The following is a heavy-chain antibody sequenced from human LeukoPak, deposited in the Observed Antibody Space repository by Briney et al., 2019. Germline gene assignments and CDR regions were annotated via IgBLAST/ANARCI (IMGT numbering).Heavy chain of an antibody. CDR1: GGTFSSYA. CDR3: ARDQVAPASPPDFDY. CDR2: SIPIFGTA. V-gene: IGHV1-69*05. D-gene: IGHD2-15*01. Sequence: SVKVSCKASGGTFSSYAISWVRQAPGQGLEWMGRSIPIFGTANYAQKFQGRVTITTDESTSTAYMELSSLRSEDPAVYYCARDQVAPASPPDFDYWGQGTLVTVSS. J-gene: IGHJ4*02.